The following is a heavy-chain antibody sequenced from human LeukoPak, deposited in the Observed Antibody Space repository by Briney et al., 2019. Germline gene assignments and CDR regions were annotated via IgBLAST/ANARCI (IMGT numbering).Heavy chain of an antibody. V-gene: IGHV1-2*02. CDR1: GYTFTGYY. J-gene: IGHJ5*02. CDR2: INPNSGGT. CDR3: AREVGNTSNDVSVHWFDP. Sequence: ASVTVSCKASGYTFTGYYMHWVRQAPGQGLEWMGWINPNSGGTNYAQKFQGRVTTTRDTSISTAYMELSRLRSDDTAVYYCAREVGNTSNDVSVHWFDPWGQGTMVTVSS. D-gene: IGHD1-1*01.